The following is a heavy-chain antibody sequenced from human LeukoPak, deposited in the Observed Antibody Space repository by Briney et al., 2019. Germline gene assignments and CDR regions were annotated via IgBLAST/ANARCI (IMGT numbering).Heavy chain of an antibody. Sequence: GGSLRLSCAASGFTFSSYGMHWVRQAPGKGLEWVAVISYDGSNKYYADSVKGRFTISRDNSKNTLYLQMNSLRAEDTAVYYCARVGGGYVDYWGQGTLVTVSS. D-gene: IGHD2-15*01. CDR3: ARVGGGYVDY. V-gene: IGHV3-30*19. CDR1: GFTFSSYG. CDR2: ISYDGSNK. J-gene: IGHJ4*02.